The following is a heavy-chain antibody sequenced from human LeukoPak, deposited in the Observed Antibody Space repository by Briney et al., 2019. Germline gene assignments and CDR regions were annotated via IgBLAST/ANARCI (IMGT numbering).Heavy chain of an antibody. CDR1: GGSISSGSYY. D-gene: IGHD1-14*01. V-gene: IGHV4-61*02. J-gene: IGHJ4*02. Sequence: SETLSLTCTVSGGSISSGSYYWSWIRQPAGKGLEWIGRIYTSGSTNYNPFLKSRVTISVDTSKNQFSLKLSSVTAADTAVYYCARTKDVTEYYFDYWGQGTLVTVSS. CDR2: IYTSGST. CDR3: ARTKDVTEYYFDY.